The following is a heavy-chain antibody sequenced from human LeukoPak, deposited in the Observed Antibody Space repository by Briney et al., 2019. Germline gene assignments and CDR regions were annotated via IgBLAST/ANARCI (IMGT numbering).Heavy chain of an antibody. CDR3: ARQAKWMLNWFDP. J-gene: IGHJ5*02. Sequence: KPSETLSLTCAVSGGSISSSSYYWGWIRQPPGKGLEWIGSIYYSGSTYYNPSLKSRVTISVDTSKNQFSLKLSSVTAADTAVYYCARQAKWMLNWFDPWGQGTLVTVSS. CDR1: GGSISSSSYY. V-gene: IGHV4-39*01. CDR2: IYYSGST. D-gene: IGHD2-8*01.